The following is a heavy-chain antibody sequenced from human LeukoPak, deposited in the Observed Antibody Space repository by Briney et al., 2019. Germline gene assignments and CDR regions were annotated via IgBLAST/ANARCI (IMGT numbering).Heavy chain of an antibody. D-gene: IGHD3-10*01. V-gene: IGHV3-30-3*01. Sequence: GSLRLSCAASGFTFSSYAMHWVRQAPGKGLEWVAVISYDGSNKYYADSVKGRFTISRDNSKNTLYLQMNSLRAEDTVVYYCARVGTMVRGVTNWFDPWGQGTLVTVSS. CDR3: ARVGTMVRGVTNWFDP. CDR2: ISYDGSNK. J-gene: IGHJ5*02. CDR1: GFTFSSYA.